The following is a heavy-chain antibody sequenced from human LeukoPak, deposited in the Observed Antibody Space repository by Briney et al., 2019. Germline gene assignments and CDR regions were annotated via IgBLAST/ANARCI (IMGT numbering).Heavy chain of an antibody. Sequence: GGSLRLSCAASGFTFSSYAMHWVRQAPGKGLEWVAVISYDGSNKYYADSVKGRFTISRDNSKNTLYLQMNSLRAEDTAVYYCARVRWGGLYYFDYWGQGTLVTVSS. D-gene: IGHD3-16*01. CDR3: ARVRWGGLYYFDY. V-gene: IGHV3-30*04. CDR2: ISYDGSNK. J-gene: IGHJ4*02. CDR1: GFTFSSYA.